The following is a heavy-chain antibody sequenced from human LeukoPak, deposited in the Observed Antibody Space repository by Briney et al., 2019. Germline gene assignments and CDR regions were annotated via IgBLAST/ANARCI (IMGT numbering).Heavy chain of an antibody. Sequence: GGSLRLSCAASGFTFSSYAMHWVRQAPGKGLEWVAVISYDGSNKYYADSVKGRFTISRDNSKNTLYLQMNSLRAEDTAVYYCARVRWGGLYYFDYWGQGTLVTVSS. D-gene: IGHD3-16*01. CDR3: ARVRWGGLYYFDY. V-gene: IGHV3-30*04. CDR2: ISYDGSNK. J-gene: IGHJ4*02. CDR1: GFTFSSYA.